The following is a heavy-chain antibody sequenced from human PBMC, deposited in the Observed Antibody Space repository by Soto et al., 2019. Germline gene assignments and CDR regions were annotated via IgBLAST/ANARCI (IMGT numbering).Heavy chain of an antibody. V-gene: IGHV3-74*01. CDR3: AKADIVVVPAAMGNYYYYYYMDV. J-gene: IGHJ6*03. CDR1: GFTFSSYW. D-gene: IGHD2-2*01. CDR2: INSDGSST. Sequence: GGSLRLSCAASGFTFSSYWMHWVRQAPGKGLVWVSRINSDGSSTSYADSVKGRFTISRDNAKNTLYLQMNSLGAEDTAVYYCAKADIVVVPAAMGNYYYYYYMDVWGKGTTVTVSS.